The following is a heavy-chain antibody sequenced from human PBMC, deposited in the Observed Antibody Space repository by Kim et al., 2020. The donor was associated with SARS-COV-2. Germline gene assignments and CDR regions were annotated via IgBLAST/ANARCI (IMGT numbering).Heavy chain of an antibody. V-gene: IGHV5-10-1*01. CDR2: IDPSDSYT. Sequence: GESLKISCKGSGYSFTSYWISWVRQMPGKGLEWMGRIDPSDSYTNYSPSFQGHVTISADKSISTAYLQWSSLKASDTAMYYCARHFPKGHGRKNYYDSSGYYEGAFDIWGQGTMVTVSS. CDR3: ARHFPKGHGRKNYYDSSGYYEGAFDI. J-gene: IGHJ3*02. CDR1: GYSFTSYW. D-gene: IGHD3-22*01.